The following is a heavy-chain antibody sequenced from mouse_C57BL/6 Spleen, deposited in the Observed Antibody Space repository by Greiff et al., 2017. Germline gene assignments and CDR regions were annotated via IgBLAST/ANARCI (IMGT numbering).Heavy chain of an antibody. Sequence: QVQLQQSGPELVKPGASVKISCKASGYAFSSSWMNWVKQRPGKGLEWIGRIYPGDGDTNYNGKFKGKATLTADKSSSTAYMQLSSLTSEDSAVYICARDYDYAAWFAYWGQGTLVTVSA. V-gene: IGHV1-82*01. D-gene: IGHD2-4*01. CDR3: ARDYDYAAWFAY. CDR2: IYPGDGDT. J-gene: IGHJ3*01. CDR1: GYAFSSSW.